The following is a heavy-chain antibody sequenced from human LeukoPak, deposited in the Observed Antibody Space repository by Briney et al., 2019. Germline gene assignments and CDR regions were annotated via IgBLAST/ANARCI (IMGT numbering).Heavy chain of an antibody. V-gene: IGHV4-39*01. D-gene: IGHD1-1*01. CDR1: GGSISNYF. CDR2: ISYSGRT. Sequence: ASETLSLTCTVSGGSISNYFWGWIRQPPGKGLEWIGSISYSGRTYYHPSLESRVTISVDTSKNHFSLKVISVTAADTALYYCARRHSTGWYERWGQGTLVTVSS. J-gene: IGHJ5*02. CDR3: ARRHSTGWYER.